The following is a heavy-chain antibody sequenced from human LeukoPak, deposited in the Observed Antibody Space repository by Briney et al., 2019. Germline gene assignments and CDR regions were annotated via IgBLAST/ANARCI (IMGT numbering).Heavy chain of an antibody. V-gene: IGHV3-48*03. Sequence: GGSLRLSCATSGCSFSLSKMNWVRQAPGKGLEWVSYISSSGSSIYYADSVKGRFTISRDNARNSLYLQMKSLRAEDTAIYYSARDQRFGRVCDIWGQGTMVTVSS. J-gene: IGHJ3*02. D-gene: IGHD3-10*01. CDR2: ISSSGSSI. CDR1: GCSFSLSK. CDR3: ARDQRFGRVCDI.